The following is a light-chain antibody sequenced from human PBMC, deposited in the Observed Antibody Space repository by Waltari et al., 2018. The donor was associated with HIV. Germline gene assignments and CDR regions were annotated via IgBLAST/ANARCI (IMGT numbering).Light chain of an antibody. CDR1: SSDVGCYNY. J-gene: IGLJ2*01. V-gene: IGLV2-14*01. Sequence: QSALTQPASVSGSPGQSITISCPGTSSDVGCYNYVSWYQQHPGKAPQLMIYDVSNRPSGVSNRFSGSKSGNTASLTISGLQAEDEADYYCSSYTSSSTFVVFGGGTKLTVL. CDR2: DVS. CDR3: SSYTSSSTFVV.